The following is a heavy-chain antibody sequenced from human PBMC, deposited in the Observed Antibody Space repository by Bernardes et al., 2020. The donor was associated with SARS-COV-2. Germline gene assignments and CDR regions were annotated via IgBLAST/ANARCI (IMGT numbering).Heavy chain of an antibody. CDR3: AKGGYRYGY. CDR1: GFTFSSSW. CDR2: IKEDGREK. J-gene: IGHJ4*02. Sequence: GGSLRLSCAASGFTFSSSWMSWVRQDPGPGLEWVANIKEDGREKNYVDSVKGRFSISRDNAKNSLYLQMNSLRAEDTAVYYCAKGGYRYGYWGQGTLVTGSS. D-gene: IGHD5-18*01. V-gene: IGHV3-7*01.